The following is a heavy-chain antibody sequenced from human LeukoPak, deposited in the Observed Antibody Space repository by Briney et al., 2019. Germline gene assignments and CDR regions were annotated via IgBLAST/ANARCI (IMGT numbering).Heavy chain of an antibody. J-gene: IGHJ1*01. D-gene: IGHD2-15*01. V-gene: IGHV3-23*01. CDR3: AKVDRPASIVVVVAATGEYFQH. CDR1: GVTFKSDA. CDR2: ISGSGGST. Sequence: GGTLRLSCWACGVTFKSDAMSGRRQTQGKGLEWVSAISGSGGSTYYADSVKGRFTISRDNSKNTLYLQMNSLRAEDTAVYYCAKVDRPASIVVVVAATGEYFQHWGQGTLVTVSS.